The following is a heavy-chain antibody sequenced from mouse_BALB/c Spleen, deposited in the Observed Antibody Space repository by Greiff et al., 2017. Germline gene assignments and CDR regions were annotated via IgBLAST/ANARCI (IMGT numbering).Heavy chain of an antibody. CDR2: IWAGGST. Sequence: QVQLQQSGPGLVAPSQSLSITCTVSGFSLTSYGVNWVRQPPGKGLEWLGVIWAGGSTNYNSALMSRLSIRKDNSKSQVFLKINSLQTDDTSIYCCHRDLHWYFDVWGAGTTVTVSS. CDR3: HRDLHWYFDV. V-gene: IGHV2-9*02. J-gene: IGHJ1*01. CDR1: GFSLTSYG. D-gene: IGHD2-1*01.